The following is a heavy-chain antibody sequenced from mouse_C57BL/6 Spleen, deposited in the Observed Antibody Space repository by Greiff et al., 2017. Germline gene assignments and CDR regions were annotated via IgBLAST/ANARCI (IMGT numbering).Heavy chain of an antibody. CDR3: ARGEKHGSGHRFAY. CDR1: GYTFTSYW. CDR2: IDPSDSYT. D-gene: IGHD3-2*02. V-gene: IGHV1-69*01. J-gene: IGHJ3*01. Sequence: QVQLQQPGAELVMPGASVKLSCKASGYTFTSYWMHWVKQRPGQGLEWIGEIDPSDSYTSYNQKFKGKSTLTVDKSSSTAYMQLSSLTSEASAVYYCARGEKHGSGHRFAYWGQGTLVTVSA.